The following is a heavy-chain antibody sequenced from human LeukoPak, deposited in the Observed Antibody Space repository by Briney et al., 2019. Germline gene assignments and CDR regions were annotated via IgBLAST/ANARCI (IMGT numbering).Heavy chain of an antibody. J-gene: IGHJ4*02. CDR3: ARGYADYEDF. CDR1: GFTLTYYN. V-gene: IGHV3-30*01. Sequence: GASLTLSCVVAGFTLTYYNMHWVRQAPGKGLEWLAVITYDGRSLHYADSVKGRFTISRDTSKNTLYLQMNSLRVEDTAVFYCARGYADYEDFWGQGTLVIVSS. CDR2: ITYDGRSL. D-gene: IGHD4-17*01.